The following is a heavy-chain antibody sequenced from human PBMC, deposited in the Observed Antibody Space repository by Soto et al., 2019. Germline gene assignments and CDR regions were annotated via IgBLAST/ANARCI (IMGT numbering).Heavy chain of an antibody. CDR2: ITHDGTYK. J-gene: IGHJ4*02. CDR3: AKDRGYYRSSWPFY. D-gene: IGHD6-13*01. V-gene: IGHV3-30*18. CDR1: GSSFSSYG. Sequence: QVQLVESGGGVVKPGRSLRLSCAASGSSFSSYGINWVRQVPGKGLEWVAVITHDGTYKHYADSVKGRFTFSSDNSKTTVYLKMNSLRAEDAAVYYCAKDRGYYRSSWPFYWGQGNLVSVSS.